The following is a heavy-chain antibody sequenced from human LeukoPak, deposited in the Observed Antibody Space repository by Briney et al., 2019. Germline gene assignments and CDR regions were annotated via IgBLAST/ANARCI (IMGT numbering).Heavy chain of an antibody. J-gene: IGHJ4*02. CDR3: ARDLGAGAGTQGFCLF. CDR2: INTYTGNA. V-gene: IGHV1-18*01. D-gene: IGHD6-19*01. CDR1: GYTFTSYG. Sequence: GASVKVSCKASGYTFTSYGINWVRQAPGQGLEWMGWINTYTGNADYVQSLQGRVTMTTDTSTSTAYLDLRSLTSDDTAVYYCARDLGAGAGTQGFCLFWGQGTLVTVSS.